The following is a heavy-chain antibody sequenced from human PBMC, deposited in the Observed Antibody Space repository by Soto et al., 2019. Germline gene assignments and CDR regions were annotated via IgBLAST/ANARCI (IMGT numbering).Heavy chain of an antibody. Sequence: EVQLLESGGGLVQPGGSLRLSCAASGFTFSSYAMSWVRQAPGKGLEWVSAISGSGGSTYYADSVKGRFTISRDNSKNTLYLQMDSLRAEDTGVYYCAIYSKSDYDILTGPFDYWGQGTLITVSS. V-gene: IGHV3-23*01. J-gene: IGHJ4*02. CDR3: AIYSKSDYDILTGPFDY. CDR2: ISGSGGST. CDR1: GFTFSSYA. D-gene: IGHD3-9*01.